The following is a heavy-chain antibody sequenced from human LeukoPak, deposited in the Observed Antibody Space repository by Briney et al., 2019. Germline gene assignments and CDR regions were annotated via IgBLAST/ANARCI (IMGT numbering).Heavy chain of an antibody. Sequence: SETLSLTCTVSGGSISSYYWSWIRQPPGKGLEWIGYIYYSGSTNYNPSLKSRVTISVDTSKNQFSLKLSSVTAADTAVYYCAGAYSGYDLAIDYWGQGTLVTVSS. V-gene: IGHV4-59*01. CDR3: AGAYSGYDLAIDY. J-gene: IGHJ4*02. CDR2: IYYSGST. CDR1: GGSISSYY. D-gene: IGHD5-12*01.